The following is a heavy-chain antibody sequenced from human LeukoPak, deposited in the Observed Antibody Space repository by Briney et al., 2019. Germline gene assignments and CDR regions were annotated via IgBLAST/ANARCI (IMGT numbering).Heavy chain of an antibody. V-gene: IGHV4-59*01. Sequence: SETLSLTCAVYGGSFSSYYWSWIRQPPGKGLEWIGYIYYSGSTNYNPSLKSRVTISVDTSKNQFSLKLSSVTAADTAVYYCARTYYDFWSGYYVRNYGMDVWGQGTTVTVSS. CDR1: GGSFSSYY. CDR3: ARTYYDFWSGYYVRNYGMDV. D-gene: IGHD3-3*01. CDR2: IYYSGST. J-gene: IGHJ6*02.